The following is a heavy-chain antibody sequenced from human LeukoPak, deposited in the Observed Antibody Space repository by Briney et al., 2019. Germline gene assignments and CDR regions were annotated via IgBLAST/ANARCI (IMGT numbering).Heavy chain of an antibody. CDR3: AKDFRIGYSAHFDY. Sequence: GSLRLSCVGSGFTFRSHAMSWVRQAPEKGLEFVSGIYENGGTTYYADSVKGRFSISRDNSKNTLYLQMDSLRGEDTAVYYCAKDFRIGYSAHFDYWGQGALVTVSS. CDR2: IYENGGTT. V-gene: IGHV3-23*01. D-gene: IGHD2-21*01. CDR1: GFTFRSHA. J-gene: IGHJ4*02.